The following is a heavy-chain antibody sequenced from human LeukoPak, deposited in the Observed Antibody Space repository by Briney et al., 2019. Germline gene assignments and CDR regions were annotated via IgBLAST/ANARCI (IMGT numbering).Heavy chain of an antibody. V-gene: IGHV3-9*03. CDR3: AKDIAARSSIVAFDI. CDR1: GFTFDDYA. J-gene: IGHJ3*02. D-gene: IGHD6-6*01. CDR2: ISWNSGII. Sequence: GGSLRLSCAASGFTFDDYAMHWVRQAPGKGLEWVSGISWNSGIIGYADSVKGRFTISRDNAKNSLYLQMNSLRAEDMALYYCAKDIAARSSIVAFDIWGQGTMVTVSS.